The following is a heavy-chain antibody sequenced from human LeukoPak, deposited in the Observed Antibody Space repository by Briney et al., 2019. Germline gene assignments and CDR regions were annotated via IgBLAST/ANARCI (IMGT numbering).Heavy chain of an antibody. Sequence: SETLSLTCTVSGGSISSYYWSWIRQPPGKGLEWIGYIYYSGSTNYNPSLKSRVTISVDTSKNQFSLKLSSVTAADTAVYYCASSQQPVHDAFDYWGQGTLVTVSS. V-gene: IGHV4-59*01. D-gene: IGHD6-13*01. CDR2: IYYSGST. CDR3: ASSQQPVHDAFDY. CDR1: GGSISSYY. J-gene: IGHJ4*02.